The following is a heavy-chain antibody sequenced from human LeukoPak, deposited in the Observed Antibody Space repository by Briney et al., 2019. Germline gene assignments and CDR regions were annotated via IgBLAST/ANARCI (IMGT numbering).Heavy chain of an antibody. J-gene: IGHJ4*02. CDR3: AHLPSSGTGIVDY. CDR1: GFTFSSYN. CDR2: ISGSGNYI. V-gene: IGHV3-21*01. D-gene: IGHD3-10*01. Sequence: GGSLRLSCAASGFTFSSYNMNWVRQAPGKGLEWVSSISGSGNYIYYADSLKGRFTISRDNAKNSLYLQMNSLRAEDTAVYYCAHLPSSGTGIVDYWGQGTLVTVSS.